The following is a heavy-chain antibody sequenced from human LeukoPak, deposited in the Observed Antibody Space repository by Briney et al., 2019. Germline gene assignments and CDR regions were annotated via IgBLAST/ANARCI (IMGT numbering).Heavy chain of an antibody. Sequence: GSLRLSCAASGFTFSSYAMSWVRQAPGKGLEWVSAISGSGGSTYYADSVKGRFTISRDNSKNTLYLQMNSLRAEDTAVYYCAKGGKSSSSWYPNYYYYYYMDVWGKGTTVTVSS. J-gene: IGHJ6*03. D-gene: IGHD6-13*01. CDR2: ISGSGGST. CDR1: GFTFSSYA. CDR3: AKGGKSSSSWYPNYYYYYYMDV. V-gene: IGHV3-23*01.